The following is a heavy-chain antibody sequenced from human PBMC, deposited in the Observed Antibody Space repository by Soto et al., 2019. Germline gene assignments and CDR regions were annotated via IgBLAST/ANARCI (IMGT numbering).Heavy chain of an antibody. J-gene: IGHJ3*02. Sequence: ASVKLACKASGYTFTGYYMHWVRQAPGQGLEWMGWINPNSGGTNYAQKFQGWVTMTRDTSISTAYMELSRLRSDDTAVYFCARDGGGPEDDALDIWGQGTMVTVSS. CDR1: GYTFTGYY. V-gene: IGHV1-2*04. CDR3: ARDGGGPEDDALDI. CDR2: INPNSGGT.